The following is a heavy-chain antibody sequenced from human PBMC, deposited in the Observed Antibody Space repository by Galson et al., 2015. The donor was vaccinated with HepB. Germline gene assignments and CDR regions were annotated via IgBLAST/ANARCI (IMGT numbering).Heavy chain of an antibody. Sequence: SLRLSCAASGFTFSSYGMHWVRQPTGKGLEWVSSIGSAGNTYYPDSVKGRFTISRENAKNSLYLQMNSLRAGDTAVYYCVRSPSGSGELQHWGQGTLVTVSS. CDR3: VRSPSGSGELQH. V-gene: IGHV3-13*01. J-gene: IGHJ1*01. D-gene: IGHD1-26*01. CDR2: IGSAGNT. CDR1: GFTFSSYG.